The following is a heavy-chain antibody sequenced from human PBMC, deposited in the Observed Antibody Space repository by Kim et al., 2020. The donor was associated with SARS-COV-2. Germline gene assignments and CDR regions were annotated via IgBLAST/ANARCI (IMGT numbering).Heavy chain of an antibody. CDR2: IKEDGSEK. D-gene: IGHD3-10*01. Sequence: GGSLRLSCAASGFSFSTSWMTWVRQAPGKGLQWVANIKEDGSEKFYLDSVRGRFTISRDNADNSLFLQMDSLRVEDTAVYYCAKTSGFFDVWGQGTLVT. CDR3: AKTSGFFDV. CDR1: GFSFSTSW. J-gene: IGHJ4*02. V-gene: IGHV3-7*01.